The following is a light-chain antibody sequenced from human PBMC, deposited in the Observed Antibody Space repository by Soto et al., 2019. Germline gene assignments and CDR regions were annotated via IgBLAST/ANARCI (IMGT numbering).Light chain of an antibody. Sequence: DIQMTQSPSTLSASVGDRVIITCRASQSLGSWLAWYQEKPGKAPKLLIYKASSLESGVPSRFSGSGSETEFTLTISSLQPDDFATYYCQQYNTFPLTFGGGTKVEIK. J-gene: IGKJ4*01. CDR2: KAS. V-gene: IGKV1-5*03. CDR1: QSLGSW. CDR3: QQYNTFPLT.